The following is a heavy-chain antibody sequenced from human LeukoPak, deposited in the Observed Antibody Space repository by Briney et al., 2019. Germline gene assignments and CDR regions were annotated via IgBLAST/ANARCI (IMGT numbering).Heavy chain of an antibody. Sequence: SETLSLTCTVSGGSLNNYYWTWIRQPAGKGLEWIGRIYSSGKTNYNPPLKSRVTMSVDTSKNQFSLKLSSVTAADTAVYYCARSPTEIYSGYDKGTHFDYWGQGTLVTVSS. CDR3: ARSPTEIYSGYDKGTHFDY. CDR1: GGSLNNYY. CDR2: IYSSGKT. V-gene: IGHV4-4*07. J-gene: IGHJ4*02. D-gene: IGHD5-12*01.